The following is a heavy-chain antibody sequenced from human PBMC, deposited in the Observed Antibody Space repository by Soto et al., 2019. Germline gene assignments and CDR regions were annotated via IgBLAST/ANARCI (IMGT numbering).Heavy chain of an antibody. CDR2: IKQDGSEK. Sequence: GGSLRLSCAASGFTFSSYWMSWVRQAPGKGLEWVANIKQDGSEKYYVDSVKGRFTISRDNAKNSLYLQMNSLRAEDTAVYYCARVEDSSGWYFFDYWGQGTLVTVSS. CDR3: ARVEDSSGWYFFDY. D-gene: IGHD6-19*01. V-gene: IGHV3-7*01. J-gene: IGHJ4*02. CDR1: GFTFSSYW.